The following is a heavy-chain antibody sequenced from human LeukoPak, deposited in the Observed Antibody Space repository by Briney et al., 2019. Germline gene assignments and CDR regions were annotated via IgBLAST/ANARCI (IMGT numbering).Heavy chain of an antibody. V-gene: IGHV1-2*04. D-gene: IGHD2-2*01. Sequence: GASVKVSFKASGYTFTDYYMHWVRQAPGQGGEGMGWINPNSGGTNYTQKFQGWVTMTRDTSISTAYMELSRLRSDDTAVYYCAREGRGYCSSTSCYELGGFDYWGQGTLVTVSS. CDR3: AREGRGYCSSTSCYELGGFDY. CDR2: INPNSGGT. J-gene: IGHJ4*02. CDR1: GYTFTDYY.